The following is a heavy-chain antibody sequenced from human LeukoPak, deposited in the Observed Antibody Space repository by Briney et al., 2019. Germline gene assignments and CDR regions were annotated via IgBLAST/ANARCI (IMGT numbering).Heavy chain of an antibody. CDR2: IKQDGSEK. CDR3: ARAESDGYNYNCFDY. D-gene: IGHD5-24*01. Sequence: PGGSLRLSCAASGFTFSSYWMSWVRQAPGKGLEWVANIKQDGSEKYYVDSVKGRFTISRDNAKNSLYLQMNSLRAEDTAVYYCARAESDGYNYNCFDYWGQGTLVTVSS. CDR1: GFTFSSYW. V-gene: IGHV3-7*03. J-gene: IGHJ4*02.